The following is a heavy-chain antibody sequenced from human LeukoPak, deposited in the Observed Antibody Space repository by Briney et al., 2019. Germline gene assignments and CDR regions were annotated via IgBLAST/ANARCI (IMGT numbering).Heavy chain of an antibody. J-gene: IGHJ4*02. CDR2: IYNSGST. V-gene: IGHV4-59*08. Sequence: SETLSLTCTVSGVSISSYFWSWIRQPPGKGLEWIGYIYNSGSTNYNASLKSRVTISVDTSKNQFSLKLTSVIAADTAVYYCVRRIVGTTTRGYFDYWGQGTLVTVSS. CDR3: VRRIVGTTTRGYFDY. CDR1: GVSISSYF. D-gene: IGHD1-26*01.